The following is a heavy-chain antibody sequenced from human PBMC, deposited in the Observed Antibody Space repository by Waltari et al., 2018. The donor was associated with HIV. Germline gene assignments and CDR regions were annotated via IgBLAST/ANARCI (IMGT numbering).Heavy chain of an antibody. D-gene: IGHD1-26*01. CDR3: AKDGAPGRDAVFDI. V-gene: IGHV3-30*02. Sequence: QVHVVESGGGVVQPGGSLRLSSIASGFKGTMYDLQWVRQAPGRGLEWVAGIRYDGGREDYGDSVKGRFIVSRDNSKNAIFLEMTTLRQEDTAIYRCAKDGAPGRDAVFDIWGQGTMVTVS. CDR2: IRYDGGRE. J-gene: IGHJ3*01. CDR1: GFKGTMYD.